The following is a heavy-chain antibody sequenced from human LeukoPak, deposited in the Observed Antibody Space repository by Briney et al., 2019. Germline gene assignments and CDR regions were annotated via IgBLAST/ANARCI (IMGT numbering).Heavy chain of an antibody. J-gene: IGHJ6*04. CDR1: GFTFSSYS. CDR2: ISSSCI. Sequence: GGSLRLSCAASGFTFSSYSRNWVRQPPGKGLEWVSSISSSCIYNADSAMGRLTTFRDNAKNSLYLQMNSLRAEDTAVYYCARDCSSTSCYASYYYGMDVWGKGTTVTVSS. CDR3: ARDCSSTSCYASYYYGMDV. V-gene: IGHV3-21*01. D-gene: IGHD2-2*01.